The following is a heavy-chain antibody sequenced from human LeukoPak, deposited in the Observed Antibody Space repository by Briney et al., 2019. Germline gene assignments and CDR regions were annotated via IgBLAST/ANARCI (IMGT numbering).Heavy chain of an antibody. CDR3: TKGEVLHLGLRQKPLFDY. Sequence: ASVKVCCKASGYTFTGYDMHWVRQAPRQRLEWMGGINPNSGGTNYAQKFQGRVTMTRDTSISTTYMELSKPSSDAPAEYSCTKGEVLHLGLRQKPLFDYWGQGTLVTVSS. V-gene: IGHV1-2*02. CDR2: INPNSGGT. D-gene: IGHD5-18*01. CDR1: GYTFTGYD. J-gene: IGHJ4*02.